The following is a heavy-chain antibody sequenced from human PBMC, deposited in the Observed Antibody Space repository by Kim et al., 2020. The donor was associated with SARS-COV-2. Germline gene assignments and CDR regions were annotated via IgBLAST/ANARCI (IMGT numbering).Heavy chain of an antibody. Sequence: ASVKVSCKASGYTFTSYAMHWVRQAPGQRLEWMGWINAGNGNTKYSQKFQGRVTITRDTSASTAYMELSSLRSEDTAVYYCARDGVYYGSGIVYYYYYYGMDVWGQGTTVTVSS. CDR3: ARDGVYYGSGIVYYYYYYGMDV. CDR2: INAGNGNT. J-gene: IGHJ6*02. CDR1: GYTFTSYA. D-gene: IGHD3-10*01. V-gene: IGHV1-3*01.